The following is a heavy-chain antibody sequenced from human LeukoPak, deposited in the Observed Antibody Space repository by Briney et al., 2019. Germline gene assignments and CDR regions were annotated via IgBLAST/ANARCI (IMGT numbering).Heavy chain of an antibody. CDR2: VFNSGST. J-gene: IGHJ5*02. Sequence: SETLSLTCTVSGGSISITSYYWGWVRQPRGKGLEWIGSVFNSGSTYHNPSLKSRVTISIDTSKSQFSLKLSSVTAADTAVYYCARHRVFNWNHPIWFDPWGQGTLVTVSS. D-gene: IGHD1-14*01. CDR1: GGSISITSYY. CDR3: ARHRVFNWNHPIWFDP. V-gene: IGHV4-39*01.